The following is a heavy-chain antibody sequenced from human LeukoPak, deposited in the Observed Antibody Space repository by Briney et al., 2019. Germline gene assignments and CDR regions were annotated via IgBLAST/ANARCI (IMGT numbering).Heavy chain of an antibody. J-gene: IGHJ6*02. D-gene: IGHD3-10*01. Sequence: GGSLRLSCAASGFTLSSYAMSWVRQAPGKGLEWVSTISGSGSDTYYADSVKGRFTISRDHSENTLYLRMNSLGAEDTAIYYCAKVPYSDYGSGRPPFMDVWGQGTTVAVSS. CDR1: GFTLSSYA. CDR2: ISGSGSDT. CDR3: AKVPYSDYGSGRPPFMDV. V-gene: IGHV3-23*01.